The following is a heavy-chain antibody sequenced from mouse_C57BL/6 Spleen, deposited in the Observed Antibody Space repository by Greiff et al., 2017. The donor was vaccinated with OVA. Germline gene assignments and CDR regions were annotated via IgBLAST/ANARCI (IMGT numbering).Heavy chain of an antibody. CDR3: AREGYGNYEGDFDY. CDR1: GFTFSSYA. Sequence: EVQGVESGGGLVKPGGSLKLSCAASGFTFSSYAMSWVRQTPEKRLEWVATISDGGSYTYYPDNVKGRFTISRDNAKNNLYLQMSHLKSEDTAMYYCAREGYGNYEGDFDYWGQGTTLTVSS. D-gene: IGHD2-10*02. J-gene: IGHJ2*01. CDR2: ISDGGSYT. V-gene: IGHV5-4*01.